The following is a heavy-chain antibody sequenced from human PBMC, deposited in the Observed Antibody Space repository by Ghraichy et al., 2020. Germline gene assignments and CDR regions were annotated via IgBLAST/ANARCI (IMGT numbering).Heavy chain of an antibody. CDR1: GYTFSNYG. Sequence: ASVKVSCKASGYTFSNYGISWVRQAPGQGLEWMGWISVDNGNTHYAQKLQGRVTMTTDTSTSTAYMELRSLGSDDTGVYYCARVGDTSSWADWGQGTLVTVSS. J-gene: IGHJ4*02. V-gene: IGHV1-18*01. CDR3: ARVGDTSSWAD. CDR2: ISVDNGNT. D-gene: IGHD6-13*01.